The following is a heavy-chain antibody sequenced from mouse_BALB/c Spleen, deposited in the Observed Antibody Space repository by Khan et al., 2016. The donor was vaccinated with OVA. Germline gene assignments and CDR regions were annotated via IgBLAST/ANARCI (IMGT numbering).Heavy chain of an antibody. CDR2: IWGGGST. J-gene: IGHJ4*01. Sequence: QVQLKESGPGLVAPSQSLSITCTVSGFSLTDYGVSWIRQPPGKGLEWLGVIWGGGSTYYNSALTSRLNISKDNSKSQVFLKMNSLQSDDTAMYSCAKHTFRYYAMDYWGQGTSVTVSS. CDR1: GFSLTDYG. CDR3: AKHTFRYYAMDY. V-gene: IGHV2-6-5*01.